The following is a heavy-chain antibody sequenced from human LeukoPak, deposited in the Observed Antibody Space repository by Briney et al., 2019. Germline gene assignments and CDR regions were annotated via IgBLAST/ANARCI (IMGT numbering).Heavy chain of an antibody. Sequence: GGSLRLSCAASGFTFSSYAMHWVRQAPGKGLEWVAVISYDGSNKYYADSVKGRFTISRDNSKNTLYLQMNSLRAEDTAVYYCARDLGLIVGARGLDYWGQGTLVTVSS. CDR2: ISYDGSNK. CDR3: ARDLGLIVGARGLDY. D-gene: IGHD1-26*01. CDR1: GFTFSSYA. J-gene: IGHJ4*02. V-gene: IGHV3-30-3*01.